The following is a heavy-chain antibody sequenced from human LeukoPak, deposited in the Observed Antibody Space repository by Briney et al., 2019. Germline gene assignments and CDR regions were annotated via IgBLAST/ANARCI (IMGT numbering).Heavy chain of an antibody. J-gene: IGHJ4*02. CDR2: INQDGSQT. D-gene: IGHD2-15*01. CDR1: GSTFSTYW. Sequence: GESLKISCKASGSTFSTYWMSWVRRAPGKGLEWVANINQDGSQTFYVDSVKGRFTISRDNPGNSVYLQMNSLIAEDTAVYYCAKDADSDDDYWGQGTLVTVSS. CDR3: AKDADSDDDY. V-gene: IGHV3-7*01.